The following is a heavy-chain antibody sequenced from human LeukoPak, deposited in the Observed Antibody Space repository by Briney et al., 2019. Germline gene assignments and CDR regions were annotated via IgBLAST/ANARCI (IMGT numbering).Heavy chain of an antibody. CDR3: ARDKYYYDSSGYYDAFDI. D-gene: IGHD3-22*01. Sequence: GGSLRLSCAASRFNFIDYYMTWIRQAPGKGLEWVSSISSSGTTIDYADSVKGRFTISRDNRKKLLYLQMNSLRVEDTAVYYCARDKYYYDSSGYYDAFDIWGQGTMVTVSS. CDR1: RFNFIDYY. J-gene: IGHJ3*02. CDR2: ISSSGTTI. V-gene: IGHV3-11*01.